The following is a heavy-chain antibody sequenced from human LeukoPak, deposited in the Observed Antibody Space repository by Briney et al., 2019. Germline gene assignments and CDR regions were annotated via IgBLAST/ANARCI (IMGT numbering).Heavy chain of an antibody. CDR3: AREDSSSGWYNYFDN. D-gene: IGHD6-13*01. CDR1: GVSISSYY. CDR2: VSTTGIT. J-gene: IGHJ4*02. Sequence: PSETLSLTCTVSGVSISSYYWSWIRQPAGKGLEWIGRVSTTGITDSNPSLKSRVTMSIDTSKNQFSLKLSSVTAADTAVYYCAREDSSSGWYNYFDNWGQGALVTVSS. V-gene: IGHV4-4*07.